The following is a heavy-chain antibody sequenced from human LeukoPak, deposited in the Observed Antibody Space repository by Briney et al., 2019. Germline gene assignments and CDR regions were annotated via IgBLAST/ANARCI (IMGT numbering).Heavy chain of an antibody. Sequence: PSETLSLTCTVSGDSISSGDYYWSWIRQPPGKGLEWIGYIYYTGSTYYNPSLKSRVTISLDTSKNQFSLKLSSVTAADTAVYYCATIWVTAIDFDFWGQGTLVTVSS. V-gene: IGHV4-30-4*01. CDR3: ATIWVTAIDFDF. CDR1: GDSISSGDYY. J-gene: IGHJ4*02. CDR2: IYYTGST. D-gene: IGHD2-21*02.